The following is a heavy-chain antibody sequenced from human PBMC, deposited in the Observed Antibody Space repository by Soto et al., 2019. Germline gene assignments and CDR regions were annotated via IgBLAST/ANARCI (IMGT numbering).Heavy chain of an antibody. CDR3: APPPPPHY. V-gene: IGHV4-30-2*01. Sequence: SETLSLTCAVSGGSISSGGYSWSWIRQPPGKGLEWIGYIYHSGNTYYNPSLKSRVTISVDRSKNQFSLTLSSVTAADTAVYYCAPPPPPHYWCPGLLVTLSS. J-gene: IGHJ4*02. CDR2: IYHSGNT. CDR1: GGSISSGGYS.